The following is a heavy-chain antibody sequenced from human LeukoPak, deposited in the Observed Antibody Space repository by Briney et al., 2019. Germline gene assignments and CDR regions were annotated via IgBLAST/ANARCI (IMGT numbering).Heavy chain of an antibody. J-gene: IGHJ5*02. Sequence: ASVKVSCKASGYTFTSYDINWVRQAPGQGLEWMGGIIPIFGTANYAQKFQGRVTITTDESTSTAYMELSSLRSEDTAVYYCARGHNWSNWLDPWGQGTLVTVSS. CDR1: GYTFTSYD. V-gene: IGHV1-69*05. D-gene: IGHD1-20*01. CDR3: ARGHNWSNWLDP. CDR2: IIPIFGTA.